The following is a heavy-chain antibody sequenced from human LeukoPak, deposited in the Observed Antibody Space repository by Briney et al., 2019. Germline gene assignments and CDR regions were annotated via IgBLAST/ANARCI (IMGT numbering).Heavy chain of an antibody. CDR2: IYHSGST. V-gene: IGHV4-38-2*02. Sequence: SETLSLTCTVSGYPISSGYYWGWIRQPPGKGLEWIGSIYHSGSTYYNPSLKSRVTISVDTSKNQFSLKLSSVTAADTAVYYCARVITMIVVADYWGQGTLVTVSS. CDR3: ARVITMIVVADY. J-gene: IGHJ4*02. D-gene: IGHD3-22*01. CDR1: GYPISSGYY.